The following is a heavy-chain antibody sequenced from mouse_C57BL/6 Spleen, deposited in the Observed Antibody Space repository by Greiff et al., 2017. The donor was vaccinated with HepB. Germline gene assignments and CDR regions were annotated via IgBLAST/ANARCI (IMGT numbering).Heavy chain of an antibody. CDR3: ARDDYDGFAY. V-gene: IGHV1-52*01. CDR2: IDPSDSET. J-gene: IGHJ3*01. CDR1: GYTFTSYW. D-gene: IGHD2-4*01. Sequence: QVQLQQPGAELVRPGSSVKLSCKASGYTFTSYWMHWVKQRPIQGLEWIGNIDPSDSETHYNQKFKDKATLTVDKSSSTAYMQLSSRTSEDSAVYYCARDDYDGFAYWGQGTLVTVSA.